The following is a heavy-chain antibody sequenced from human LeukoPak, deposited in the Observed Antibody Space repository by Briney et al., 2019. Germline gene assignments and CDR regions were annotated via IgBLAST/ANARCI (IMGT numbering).Heavy chain of an antibody. CDR3: ARGSAPRVGARFFYYYGMDV. V-gene: IGHV1-8*01. D-gene: IGHD1-26*01. Sequence: ASVKVSCKASGYTFTSYDINWVRQATGQGLEWMGWMNPNSGNTGYAQKFQGRVTMTRNTSISTAYVELSSLRSEDTAVYYCARGSAPRVGARFFYYYGMDVWGQGTTVTVSS. CDR1: GYTFTSYD. J-gene: IGHJ6*02. CDR2: MNPNSGNT.